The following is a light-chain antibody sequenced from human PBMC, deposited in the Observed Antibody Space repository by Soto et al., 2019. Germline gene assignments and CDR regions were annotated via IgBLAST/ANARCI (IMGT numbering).Light chain of an antibody. J-gene: IGLJ1*01. CDR2: DVT. CDR3: CSYSGIDTFV. V-gene: IGLV2-11*01. Sequence: QSALTQPRSVSGSPCQSVTISCTGTSSDVGGYNYVSWYQQHPGKAPKLIIHDVTERPSGVPDRFSGSKSANTASLTISGLQADDEADYFCCSYSGIDTFVFGSGTKLTVL. CDR1: SSDVGGYNY.